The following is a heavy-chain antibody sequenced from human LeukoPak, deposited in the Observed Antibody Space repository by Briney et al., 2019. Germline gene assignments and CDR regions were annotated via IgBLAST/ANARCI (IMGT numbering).Heavy chain of an antibody. CDR1: GGSISSYY. D-gene: IGHD2-15*01. CDR2: IYYSGST. J-gene: IGHJ5*02. CDR3: ARLGDCSGDSCLIGNWFDP. V-gene: IGHV4-59*01. Sequence: SETLSLTCTVSGGSISSYYWSWIRQPPGKGLEWIGYIYYSGSTNYNPSLKSRVTISVDTSKNQFSLKLSSVTAADTAVYYCARLGDCSGDSCLIGNWFDPWGQGTLVTVSS.